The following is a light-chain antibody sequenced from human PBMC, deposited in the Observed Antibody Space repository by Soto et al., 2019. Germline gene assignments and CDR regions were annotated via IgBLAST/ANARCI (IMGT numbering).Light chain of an antibody. J-gene: IGKJ2*01. CDR2: GAS. Sequence: EIVLTQSPGTLSLSPGERATLSCRASQSVSSSYLAWYQQKPGQAPRLLIYGASSRATGIPDRFSGSGSGTDFTLTISRLEPEDFAVYYCQQYINWPLYTFGPGTKLEIK. CDR3: QQYINWPLYT. CDR1: QSVSSSY. V-gene: IGKV3-20*01.